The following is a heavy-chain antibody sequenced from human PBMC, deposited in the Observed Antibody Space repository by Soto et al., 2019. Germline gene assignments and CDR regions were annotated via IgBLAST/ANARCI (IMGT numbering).Heavy chain of an antibody. J-gene: IGHJ3*02. CDR3: ARDKRITMIVVVSIDAFDI. D-gene: IGHD3-22*01. V-gene: IGHV1-18*01. CDR2: ISAYNGNT. Sequence: VASVKVSCKASGYTFTSYGISWVRQAPGQGLEWMGWISAYNGNTNYAQKLQGRVTMTTDTSTSTAYMELRSLRSDDTAVYYCARDKRITMIVVVSIDAFDIWGQGTMVTVSS. CDR1: GYTFTSYG.